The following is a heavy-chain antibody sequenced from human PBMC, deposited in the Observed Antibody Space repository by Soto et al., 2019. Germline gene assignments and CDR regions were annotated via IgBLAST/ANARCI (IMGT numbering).Heavy chain of an antibody. D-gene: IGHD3-16*02. CDR2: IYPGDSDT. CDR1: GYSFTSYW. CDR3: ARPADYDYVWGSYRYFDY. Sequence: GESLKISCKGSGYSFTSYWIGWVRQMPGKGLEWMGIIYPGDSDTRYSPSFQGQVTISAAKSISTAYLQWSSRKASDTAMYYCARPADYDYVWGSYRYFDYWGQGTLVTVSS. J-gene: IGHJ4*02. V-gene: IGHV5-51*01.